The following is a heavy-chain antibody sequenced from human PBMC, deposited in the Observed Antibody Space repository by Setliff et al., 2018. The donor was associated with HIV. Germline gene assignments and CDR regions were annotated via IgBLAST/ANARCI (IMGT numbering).Heavy chain of an antibody. CDR3: AADETTNGWLVQDAFDI. V-gene: IGHV1-58*02. CDR1: GFTFTSSA. Sequence: ASVKVSCKASGFTFTSSAMQWVRQARGQRLEWIGWIVVGSGNTNYAQKFRERVTITRDVSTSTVYMELSSLRSEDTAVYYCAADETTNGWLVQDAFDIWGRGTMVTVSS. D-gene: IGHD6-19*01. CDR2: IVVGSGNT. J-gene: IGHJ3*02.